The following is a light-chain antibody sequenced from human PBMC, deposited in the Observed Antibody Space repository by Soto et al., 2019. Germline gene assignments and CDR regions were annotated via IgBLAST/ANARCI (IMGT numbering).Light chain of an antibody. CDR3: QQYGDTPVT. CDR1: QSVSSY. Sequence: EVVLTQSPGTLSLSAGERATLSCWASQSVSSYLAWYQKKPGQAPRLLISDASDRATDIPDRFSGSGSGTDFTLTISRLLPEDFVVYYCQQYGDTPVTFGQGTKVEIK. J-gene: IGKJ1*01. CDR2: DAS. V-gene: IGKV3-20*01.